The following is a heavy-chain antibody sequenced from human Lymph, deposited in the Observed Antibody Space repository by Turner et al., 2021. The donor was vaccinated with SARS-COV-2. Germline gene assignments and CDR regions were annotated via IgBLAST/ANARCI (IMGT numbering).Heavy chain of an antibody. CDR2: IYSGGST. J-gene: IGHJ4*02. V-gene: IGHV3-53*01. Sequence: EVQLVESGGGLIQPGGSLRLSCAASVFTVSSNYMSWVRQAPGKGLEWVSVIYSGGSTYYADSVKGRFTIYRDNSKNTLYLQMNSLRAEDTAVYYCARVLPYGDYFDYWGQGTLVTVSS. CDR1: VFTVSSNY. CDR3: ARVLPYGDYFDY. D-gene: IGHD4-17*01.